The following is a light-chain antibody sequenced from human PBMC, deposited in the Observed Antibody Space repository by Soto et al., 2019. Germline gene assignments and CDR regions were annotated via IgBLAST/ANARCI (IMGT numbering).Light chain of an antibody. CDR1: SSDVGGYNY. CDR3: VSYAGSNKKV. CDR2: EVS. J-gene: IGLJ2*01. Sequence: QSALTQPPSASGSPGQSVSISCTGSSSDVGGYNYVSWYQQHPGKAPKLMIYEVSKRPSGVPDRFSGSKSGNTASLTVSGLRAEYEADYYCVSYAGSNKKVFGGGTKLTVL. V-gene: IGLV2-8*01.